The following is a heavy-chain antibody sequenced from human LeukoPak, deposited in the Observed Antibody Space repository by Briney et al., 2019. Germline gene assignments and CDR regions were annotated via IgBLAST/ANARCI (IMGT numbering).Heavy chain of an antibody. Sequence: SETLSLTCTVSGGSISSYYWSWIRQPAGKGLEWIGRIYSTGSTNYNPTLKSRVTMSVDTSKNQFSLRLRSVTAADTAVYYCARQIASAGTAGFDLWGQGTLVTVSS. CDR1: GGSISSYY. D-gene: IGHD6-13*01. J-gene: IGHJ4*02. CDR3: ARQIASAGTAGFDL. CDR2: IYSTGST. V-gene: IGHV4-4*07.